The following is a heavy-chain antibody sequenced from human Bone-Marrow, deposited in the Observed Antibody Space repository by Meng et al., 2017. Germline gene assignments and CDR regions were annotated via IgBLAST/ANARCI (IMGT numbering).Heavy chain of an antibody. CDR3: ARVKHYSDSSGYYYEMDFDY. Sequence: SETLSLTCTVSGVSISSYYWTWIRQPPGMGLEWIGYIYYSGSTNYNPSLKSRVTMSVDTSKNQFSLKLSSVTAADKAVYYCARVKHYSDSSGYYYEMDFDYWGQGTLVTVSS. J-gene: IGHJ4*02. CDR1: GVSISSYY. CDR2: IYYSGST. V-gene: IGHV4-59*01. D-gene: IGHD3-22*01.